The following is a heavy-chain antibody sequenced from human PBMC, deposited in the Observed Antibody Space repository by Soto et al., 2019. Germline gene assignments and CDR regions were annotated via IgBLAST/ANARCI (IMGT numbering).Heavy chain of an antibody. CDR1: GGSISSSNW. Sequence: QVQLQESGPGLVKPSGTLSLTCAVSGGSISSSNWWSWVRQPPGKGLEWIGEIYHSGSTNYNPSLKSRVPISVDKSKNQFSLKLSSVTAADTAVYYCARKSAYYYDSSGYYLDYWGQGTLVTVSS. CDR2: IYHSGST. J-gene: IGHJ4*02. CDR3: ARKSAYYYDSSGYYLDY. V-gene: IGHV4-4*02. D-gene: IGHD3-22*01.